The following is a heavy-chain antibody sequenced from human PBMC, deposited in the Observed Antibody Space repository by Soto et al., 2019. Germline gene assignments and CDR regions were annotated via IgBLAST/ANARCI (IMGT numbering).Heavy chain of an antibody. J-gene: IGHJ4*02. V-gene: IGHV3-30*03. D-gene: IGHD3-10*01. CDR2: ISYDGSNK. Sequence: GGSLRLSCAASGFTFSSYGMHWVRQAPGKGLERVAVISYDGSNKYYADSVKGRFTISRDNSKNTLYLQMNSLRAEDTAVYYCATIYGSGSYYPTFDYWGQGTLVTVSS. CDR3: ATIYGSGSYYPTFDY. CDR1: GFTFSSYG.